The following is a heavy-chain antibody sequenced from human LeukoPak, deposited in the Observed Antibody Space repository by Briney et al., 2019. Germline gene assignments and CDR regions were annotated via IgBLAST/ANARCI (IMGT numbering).Heavy chain of an antibody. CDR2: IIGSGNSI. V-gene: IGHV3-23*01. CDR1: GFTFSSYA. J-gene: IGHJ4*02. CDR3: ARALPCGDYLDY. D-gene: IGHD2-2*01. Sequence: GGSLRLSCATSGFTFSSYAMSWVRQAPGKGLEWVSGIIGSGNSIYYADSVRGRFTISRDNSKNTLYLQMNSLRAEDTAVYYCARALPCGDYLDYWGQGTLVTVSS.